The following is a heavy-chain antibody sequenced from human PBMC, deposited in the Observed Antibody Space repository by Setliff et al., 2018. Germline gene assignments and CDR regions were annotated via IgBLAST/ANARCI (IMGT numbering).Heavy chain of an antibody. CDR2: TIPIFGTT. V-gene: IGHV1-69*05. CDR1: GGTFSSYG. Sequence: ALVKVSCKSSGGTFSSYGISWVRQAPGQGLEWMGGTIPIFGTTDYAQKFQGRVTIITDESTSTAFMQLSSLRSEDTAVYYCVREGVDSRSSTDYRYYMDVWGKGTTVTVSS. D-gene: IGHD3-22*01. J-gene: IGHJ6*03. CDR3: VREGVDSRSSTDYRYYMDV.